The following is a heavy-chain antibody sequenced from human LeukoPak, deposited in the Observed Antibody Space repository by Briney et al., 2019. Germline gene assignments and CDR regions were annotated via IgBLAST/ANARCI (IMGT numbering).Heavy chain of an antibody. V-gene: IGHV1-2*02. CDR1: GGTFSSYA. D-gene: IGHD6-13*01. Sequence: ASVKVSCKASGGTFSSYAISWVRQAPGQGLEWMGWINPNSGGTNYAQKFQGRVTMTRDTSISTAYMELSRLRSDDTAVYYCARRRYIAAGTTAFDYWGQGTLVTVSS. J-gene: IGHJ4*02. CDR2: INPNSGGT. CDR3: ARRRYIAAGTTAFDY.